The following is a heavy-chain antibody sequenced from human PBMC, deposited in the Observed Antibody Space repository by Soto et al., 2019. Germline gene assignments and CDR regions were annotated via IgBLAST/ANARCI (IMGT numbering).Heavy chain of an antibody. V-gene: IGHV4-30-4*01. J-gene: IGHJ4*02. Sequence: QVQLQETGRGMVKPKQTLSLTCTVSGGSISSGDYYWSWIRQPPGKGLEWIGYIYYSVSTYYNPSLQRRVPISVDPSKNQFSLKLSSVTAAVTAVYYCARVVEAGYCSGGSCLFFDYCGQDTLVTLSS. CDR1: GGSISSGDYY. D-gene: IGHD2-15*01. CDR3: ARVVEAGYCSGGSCLFFDY. CDR2: IYYSVST.